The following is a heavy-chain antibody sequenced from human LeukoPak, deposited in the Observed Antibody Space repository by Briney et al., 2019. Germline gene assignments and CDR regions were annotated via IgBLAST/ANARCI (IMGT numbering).Heavy chain of an antibody. Sequence: ASVKVSCKASGYTFTGYYMHWVRQAPGQGLEWMGWINPNSGGTNYAQKFQGRVTMTRDTSISTAYMELSRLRSDDTAVYYCARDLGIEWFRESGSDYWGQGTLVTVSS. J-gene: IGHJ4*02. V-gene: IGHV1-2*02. CDR2: INPNSGGT. CDR1: GYTFTGYY. D-gene: IGHD3-10*01. CDR3: ARDLGIEWFRESGSDY.